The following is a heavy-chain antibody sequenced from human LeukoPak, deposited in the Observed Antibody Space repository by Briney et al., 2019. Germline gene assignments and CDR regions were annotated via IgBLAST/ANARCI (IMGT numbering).Heavy chain of an antibody. V-gene: IGHV3-21*01. CDR2: ISSSSSYI. Sequence: PGRSLRLSCAASGFTFSSYSMNWVRQAPGKGLEWVSYISSSSSYIYYADSVKGRFTISRDNAKNSLYLQMNSLRAEDTAVYYCARDSRTYGDWGQGTLVTVSS. CDR3: ARDSRTYGD. J-gene: IGHJ4*02. D-gene: IGHD1-14*01. CDR1: GFTFSSYS.